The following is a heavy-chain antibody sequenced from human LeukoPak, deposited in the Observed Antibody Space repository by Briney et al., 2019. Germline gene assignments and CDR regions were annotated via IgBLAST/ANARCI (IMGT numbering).Heavy chain of an antibody. Sequence: PGGSLRLSCAASGFTVSRNYMSWVRQAPGKGLEWGLVIYADGTTYYADSVKGRFTISRDNFKNTLYLQMNSLRAEDTAVYYCARDLEGYFDYWGQGTLVTVSS. J-gene: IGHJ4*02. D-gene: IGHD1-1*01. V-gene: IGHV3-53*01. CDR3: ARDLEGYFDY. CDR2: IYADGTT. CDR1: GFTVSRNY.